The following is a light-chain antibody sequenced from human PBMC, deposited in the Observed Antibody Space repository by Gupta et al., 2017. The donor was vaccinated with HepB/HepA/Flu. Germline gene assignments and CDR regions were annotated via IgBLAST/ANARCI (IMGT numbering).Light chain of an antibody. CDR2: WAS. Sequence: PDSLAVSLGERATINCKSSQNGLYSSNNKNYLAWYQQKPGQPPKLLIYWASTRESGVPDRFSGSGSGTDFTLTISSLQAEDVAVYYCQQYYDTPFTFGPGTKVDIK. J-gene: IGKJ3*01. CDR1: QNGLYSSNNKNY. V-gene: IGKV4-1*01. CDR3: QQYYDTPFT.